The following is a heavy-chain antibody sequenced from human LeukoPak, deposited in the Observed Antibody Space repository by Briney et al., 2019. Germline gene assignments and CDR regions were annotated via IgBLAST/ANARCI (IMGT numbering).Heavy chain of an antibody. J-gene: IGHJ4*02. CDR1: GFTFTSYT. D-gene: IGHD3-3*01. V-gene: IGHV3-21*01. CDR3: ARDRITIFGVVES. CDR2: ISSSSNYI. Sequence: GGSLRLSCAASGFTFTSYTMNWVRQAPGKGLAWVSSISSSSNYIYYEDSVKGRFTISRDNAKNSLYLQMNSLRAEDTAVYYCARDRITIFGVVESWGQGTLVTVSS.